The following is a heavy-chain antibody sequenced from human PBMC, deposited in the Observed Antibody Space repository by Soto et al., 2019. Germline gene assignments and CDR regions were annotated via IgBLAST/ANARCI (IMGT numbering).Heavy chain of an antibody. CDR1: GYTFTSYG. Sequence: ASVKVSCKASGYTFTSYGISWVRQAQKQGLEWMGWISAYNGNTNYAQKLQGRVTMTTDTSTSTAYMELGSLRSDDTAVYYCARDLGYCISTSCYNYYYGMDVWGQGTTVTVS. J-gene: IGHJ6*02. D-gene: IGHD2-2*02. V-gene: IGHV1-18*01. CDR2: ISAYNGNT. CDR3: ARDLGYCISTSCYNYYYGMDV.